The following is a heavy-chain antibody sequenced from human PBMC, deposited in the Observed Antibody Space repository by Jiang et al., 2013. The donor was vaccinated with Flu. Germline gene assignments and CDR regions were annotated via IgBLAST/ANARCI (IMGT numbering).Heavy chain of an antibody. CDR2: INHSGST. Sequence: LLKPSETLSLTCAVYGGSFSGYYWSWIRQPPGKGLEWIGEINHSGSTNYKPSLKSRATISVDTSKKQFSLKLSSVTAADTAVYYCAKNRVRYYGSGSTERYFDYWGQGTLVTVSS. D-gene: IGHD3-10*01. V-gene: IGHV4-34*01. CDR3: AKNRVRYYGSGSTERYFDY. J-gene: IGHJ4*02. CDR1: GGSFSGYY.